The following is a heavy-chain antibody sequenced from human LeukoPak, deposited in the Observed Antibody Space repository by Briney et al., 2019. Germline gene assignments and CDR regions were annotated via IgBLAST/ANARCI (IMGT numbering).Heavy chain of an antibody. CDR3: AREGGYSGSYFYPDAFDI. CDR2: VSSSSSYI. D-gene: IGHD1-26*01. J-gene: IGHJ3*02. CDR1: GFTFSSYS. V-gene: IGHV3-21*01. Sequence: PGGSLRLSRAASGFTFSSYSMDWVRQAPGKGLEWVSSVSSSSSYIYYADSVKGRFTISRDNAKNSLYLQMNSLRAEDTAVYYCAREGGYSGSYFYPDAFDIWGQGTMVTVSS.